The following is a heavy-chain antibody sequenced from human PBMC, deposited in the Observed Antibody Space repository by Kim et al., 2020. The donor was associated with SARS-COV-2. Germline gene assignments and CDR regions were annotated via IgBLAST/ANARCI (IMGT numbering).Heavy chain of an antibody. Sequence: SETLSLTCTVSGGSISSYYWSWIRQPPGKGLEWIGYIYYSGSTNYNPSLKSRVTISVDTSKNQFSLKLSSVTAADTAVYYCARDRVDSSSWYPDFDYWGQGTLVTVSS. CDR1: GGSISSYY. V-gene: IGHV4-59*13. J-gene: IGHJ4*02. CDR3: ARDRVDSSSWYPDFDY. CDR2: IYYSGST. D-gene: IGHD6-13*01.